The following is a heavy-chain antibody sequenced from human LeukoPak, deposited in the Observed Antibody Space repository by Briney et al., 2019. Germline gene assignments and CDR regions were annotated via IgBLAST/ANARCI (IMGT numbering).Heavy chain of an antibody. CDR2: LSYTGKT. CDR3: EGYFEPFDH. J-gene: IGHJ4*02. Sequence: PSETLSLTCVVSGASVSSSHWNWIRQLPGKGLEWIGCLSYTGKTDYNPSLTSRVTISLVTSKNQVSLKLRSVTAADTAVYCSEGYFEPFDHWGQGTLVTVSS. V-gene: IGHV4-59*02. CDR1: GASVSSSH. D-gene: IGHD2/OR15-2a*01.